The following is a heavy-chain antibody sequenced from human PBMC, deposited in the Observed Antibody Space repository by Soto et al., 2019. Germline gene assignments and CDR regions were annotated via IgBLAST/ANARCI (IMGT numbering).Heavy chain of an antibody. D-gene: IGHD6-19*01. CDR1: GGTFSSYA. CDR2: IIPIFGTA. J-gene: IGHJ4*02. CDR3: ARAREDSSGWINFDPNQTPNGRLDY. Sequence: SVKVSCKASGGTFSSYAISWVRQAPGQGLEWMGGIIPIFGTANYAQKFQGRVTITADESTSTAYMELSSLRSEDTAVYYRARAREDSSGWINFDPNQTPNGRLDYWGQGTLVTVSS. V-gene: IGHV1-69*13.